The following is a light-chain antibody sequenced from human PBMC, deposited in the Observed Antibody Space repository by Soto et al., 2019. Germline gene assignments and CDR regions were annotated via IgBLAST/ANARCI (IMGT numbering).Light chain of an antibody. Sequence: DIQMTQSPSTLSASVGDRVTITCRASQRINNWLAWYQQKPGKAPKLLIYDVSSLESGVPSRFSGSGSGTEFTLTISSLQPDDFATYYCQHYNSYPWTFGQGTKVDI. V-gene: IGKV1-5*01. CDR3: QHYNSYPWT. CDR2: DVS. CDR1: QRINNW. J-gene: IGKJ1*01.